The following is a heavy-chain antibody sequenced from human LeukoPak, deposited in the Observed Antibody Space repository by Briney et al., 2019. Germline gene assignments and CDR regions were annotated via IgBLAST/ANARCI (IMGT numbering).Heavy chain of an antibody. V-gene: IGHV3-23*01. CDR2: ISGSGGST. J-gene: IGHJ4*02. Sequence: GGSLSLSCAASGFTFSSYGMSWVRQAPGKGLEWVSAISGSGGSTYYADSVKGRFTISRDNSKNTLYLQMNSLRAEDTAVYYCATPRSGYYYGYYFDYWGQGTLVTVSS. D-gene: IGHD3-22*01. CDR3: ATPRSGYYYGYYFDY. CDR1: GFTFSSYG.